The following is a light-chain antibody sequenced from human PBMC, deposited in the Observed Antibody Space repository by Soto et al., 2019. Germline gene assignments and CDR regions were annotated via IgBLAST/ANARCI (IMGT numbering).Light chain of an antibody. Sequence: EIVMTQSPATLSVSPGERATLSCRASQSVRFKLAWYQHKPGQAPRLLIYDTSTRATGIPARFSGSGSGTEFTLTISSLQSEDFAVYFCQQYNSWPPITFGQGTHWRL. V-gene: IGKV3-15*01. J-gene: IGKJ5*01. CDR1: QSVRFK. CDR2: DTS. CDR3: QQYNSWPPIT.